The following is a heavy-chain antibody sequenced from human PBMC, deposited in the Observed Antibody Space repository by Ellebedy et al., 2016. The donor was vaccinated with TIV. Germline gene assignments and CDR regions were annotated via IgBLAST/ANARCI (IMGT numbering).Heavy chain of an antibody. Sequence: SETLSLTXTVSGGSISKFSWTWIRQPPGKGLEWIGYIFYSGDTNSNPSLKSRVSLSVDTSKSQLSLTLTSVTAADTGVYYCARFDYDVEGYYGLDAWGQGTTVTVSS. CDR1: GGSISKFS. D-gene: IGHD3-16*01. J-gene: IGHJ6*02. CDR3: ARFDYDVEGYYGLDA. V-gene: IGHV4-59*01. CDR2: IFYSGDT.